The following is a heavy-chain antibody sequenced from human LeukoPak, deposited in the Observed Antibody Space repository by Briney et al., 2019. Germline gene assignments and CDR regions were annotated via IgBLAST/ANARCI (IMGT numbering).Heavy chain of an antibody. Sequence: PSETLSLTCTVSGVSISSGDYYWSWIRQPPGKGLEWAGYIYYSGSTYYNPSLKSRVTISVDTSKNQFSLKLSSVTAADTAVYYCAKVHTAMVGGFRFDSWGQGTLVTVSS. J-gene: IGHJ5*01. V-gene: IGHV4-30-4*01. CDR2: IYYSGST. CDR3: AKVHTAMVGGFRFDS. D-gene: IGHD5-18*01. CDR1: GVSISSGDYY.